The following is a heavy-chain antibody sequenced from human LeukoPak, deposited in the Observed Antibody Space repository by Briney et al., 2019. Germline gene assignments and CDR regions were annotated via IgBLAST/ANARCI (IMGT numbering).Heavy chain of an antibody. Sequence: GGPLRLSCAASVFTFSSYSVNWGRQAPGKGREWVSSISSSSYICYADSVKGPLTLSRDTSKNSLYLQMTSLRAEDTAVYYCASPRATGYSSCGPGGYCYGMDVWGQGTTVTVSS. D-gene: IGHD6-19*01. CDR2: ISSSSYI. J-gene: IGHJ6*01. V-gene: IGHV3-21*01. CDR3: ASPRATGYSSCGPGGYCYGMDV. CDR1: VFTFSSYS.